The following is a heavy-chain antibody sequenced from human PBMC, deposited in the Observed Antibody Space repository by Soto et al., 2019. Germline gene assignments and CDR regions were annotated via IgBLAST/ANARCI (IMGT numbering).Heavy chain of an antibody. V-gene: IGHV1-69*12. CDR1: GGTFISYT. J-gene: IGHJ2*01. CDR3: ARGNHRWLPGWYFDL. Sequence: QVQRVQSGAEVKKPGSSVPVSCKASGGTFISYTISWVRQAPGQGLEWMVGIIPIFGTANYAQKFQGRGTITADESTSTAYMEVSSLRSEDTAVYYCARGNHRWLPGWYFDLWGRGTLVTVSS. D-gene: IGHD5-12*01. CDR2: IIPIFGTA.